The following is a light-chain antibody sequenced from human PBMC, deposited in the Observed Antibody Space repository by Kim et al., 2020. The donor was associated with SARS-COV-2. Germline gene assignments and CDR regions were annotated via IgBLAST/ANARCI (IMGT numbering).Light chain of an antibody. Sequence: EIVLTQSPATLSLSPGERATLSCRASQSVSSYLAWYQQKPGQAPRLLIYCASSRATGIPDRFSGSGSGTDFTLTISRLEPEDFAVYYCQQYGSSPPYSFGQGTKLEI. J-gene: IGKJ2*03. CDR1: QSVSSY. CDR3: QQYGSSPPYS. CDR2: CAS. V-gene: IGKV3-20*01.